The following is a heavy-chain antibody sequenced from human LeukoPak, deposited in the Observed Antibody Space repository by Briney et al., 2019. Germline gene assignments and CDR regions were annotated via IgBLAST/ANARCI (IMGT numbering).Heavy chain of an antibody. CDR3: ARVDSIIGTTWYFDH. CDR1: GDTFSSYW. V-gene: IGHV3-7*01. J-gene: IGHJ4*02. D-gene: IGHD1-7*01. Sequence: SGGSLRLSCAASGDTFSSYWMSWVRQAPGKGLEWVANIKQDGSEKYYVGSVKGRFTISRDNAKNSLYLQMNSLRAQDTAVYYCARVDSIIGTTWYFDHWGQGTLVTVSS. CDR2: IKQDGSEK.